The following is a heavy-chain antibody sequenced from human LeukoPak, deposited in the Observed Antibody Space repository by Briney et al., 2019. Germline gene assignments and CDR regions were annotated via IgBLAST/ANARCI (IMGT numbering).Heavy chain of an antibody. Sequence: PSETLSLTCTVSGGSISGYYWTWIRQPPGKGLEWIGYTSYSGSTNYNPSLKSRVTISVDTSKNQFSLRLSSVTAADTAVYYCARLRGNYFTDYWGQGTLVTVSS. CDR1: GGSISGYY. CDR2: TSYSGST. CDR3: ARLRGNYFTDY. D-gene: IGHD4-11*01. V-gene: IGHV4-59*01. J-gene: IGHJ4*02.